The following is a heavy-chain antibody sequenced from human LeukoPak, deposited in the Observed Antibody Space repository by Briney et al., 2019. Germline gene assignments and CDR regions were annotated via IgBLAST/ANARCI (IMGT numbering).Heavy chain of an antibody. J-gene: IGHJ6*02. CDR1: GFTFSSYV. CDR3: GKGSLSKAGTPGEL. D-gene: IGHD6-19*01. V-gene: IGHV3-23*01. Sequence: PGGSLRLSCAASGFTFSSYVMNWVRQAPGKGLEWVSTIGGGGYSTYYADSVKGRFTISRDNSKNTLFLQMNSLRAEDTAIYYWGKGSLSKAGTPGELLGQRNKVNGSS. CDR2: IGGGGYST.